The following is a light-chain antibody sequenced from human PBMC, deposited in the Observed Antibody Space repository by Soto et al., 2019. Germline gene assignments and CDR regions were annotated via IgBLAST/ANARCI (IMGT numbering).Light chain of an antibody. CDR2: AAS. Sequence: DIQMTQSPSSLSASLGDRFTITCLASQGISSWLAWYQQKPGKAPKLLIYAASSLQSGVPSRFSGSGSGTEFTLTISSLQPDDFAPYYCQHSTSYSEAFGQGTKVDIK. CDR3: QHSTSYSEA. V-gene: IGKV1-12*01. J-gene: IGKJ1*01. CDR1: QGISSW.